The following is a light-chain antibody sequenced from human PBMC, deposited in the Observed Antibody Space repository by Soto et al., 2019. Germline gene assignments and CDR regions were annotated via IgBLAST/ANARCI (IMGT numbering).Light chain of an antibody. Sequence: IVLTQSPGTLSLTPGERATLSCRASQSVSSSYLAWYKQKPGQAPMLLIYGSSSRATGIPDRFSGSGSGTDFALTISRLEPEDSAVYYCQQYGSSPPFTFGPGTRVDI. V-gene: IGKV3-20*01. CDR2: GSS. CDR3: QQYGSSPPFT. J-gene: IGKJ3*01. CDR1: QSVSSSY.